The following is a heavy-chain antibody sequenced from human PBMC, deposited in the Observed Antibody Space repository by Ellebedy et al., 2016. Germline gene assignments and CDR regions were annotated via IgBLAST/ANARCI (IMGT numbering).Heavy chain of an antibody. CDR2: ISYDGSNK. D-gene: IGHD3-16*01. V-gene: IGHV3-30*18. Sequence: GGSLRLSCAASGFTFSNYGMHWVRQAPGKGLEWVAVISYDGSNKYLADSVKGRFTISRDNSRNTVHLQMNRLRAEDTAVYYCAKDRGDYVWGSSPTDYWGQGSLVTVSS. J-gene: IGHJ4*02. CDR1: GFTFSNYG. CDR3: AKDRGDYVWGSSPTDY.